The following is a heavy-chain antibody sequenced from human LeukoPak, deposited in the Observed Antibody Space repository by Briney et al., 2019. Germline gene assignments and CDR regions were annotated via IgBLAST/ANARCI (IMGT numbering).Heavy chain of an antibody. Sequence: GGSLRLSCGASGFTFNNYEVSWVRQAPGKGLEWLSYISSSGSTIYYADSVKGRFTISRDNAKNSLYLQMNSLRAEDTAVYYCARAVGATVYFDYWGQGTLVTVSS. CDR1: GFTFNNYE. J-gene: IGHJ4*02. CDR2: ISSSGSTI. D-gene: IGHD1-26*01. CDR3: ARAVGATVYFDY. V-gene: IGHV3-48*03.